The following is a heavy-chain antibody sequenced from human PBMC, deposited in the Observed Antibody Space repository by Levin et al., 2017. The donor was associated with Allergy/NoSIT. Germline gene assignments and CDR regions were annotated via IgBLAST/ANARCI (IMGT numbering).Heavy chain of an antibody. CDR1: GFXFNSYG. Sequence: GGSLRLSCAASGFXFNSYGMSXXXXXXXKGLEWVSVISGSGGSTYYADSAKGRFTISRDNSKNTLYLQMDSLRAEDTAVYYCAKDRNRMRLVVTAIDFWGQGTLVTVSS. J-gene: IGHJ4*02. D-gene: IGHD2-21*02. CDR2: ISGSGGST. CDR3: AKDRNRMRLVVTAIDF. V-gene: IGHV3-23*01.